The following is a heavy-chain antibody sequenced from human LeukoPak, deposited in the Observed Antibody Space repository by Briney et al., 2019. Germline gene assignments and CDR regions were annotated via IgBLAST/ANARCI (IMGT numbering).Heavy chain of an antibody. V-gene: IGHV1-18*04. CDR3: ARDLDILTAYYSGY. CDR1: GYTFTTYG. J-gene: IGHJ4*02. D-gene: IGHD3-9*01. CDR2: ISAYNGNT. Sequence: ASVKVSCKASGYTFTTYGITWVRQAPGQGLEWMGWISAYNGNTHYAQNLQGRLTMTTDTSTSTAYMELRGLRSDDTAVYYCARDLDILTAYYSGYWGQGTLVTVSS.